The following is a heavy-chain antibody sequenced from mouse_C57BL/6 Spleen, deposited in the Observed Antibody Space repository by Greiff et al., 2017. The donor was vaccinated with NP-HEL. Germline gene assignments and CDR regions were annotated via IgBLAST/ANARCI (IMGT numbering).Heavy chain of an antibody. J-gene: IGHJ3*01. Sequence: VQLQQSGPELVKPGASVKISCKASGYSFTGYYMHWVKQSSEKSLEWIGEINPSTGGTSYNQKFKGKATLTVDKSSSTAYMQLKSLTSEDSAVYYCARGYYDDDGAWFAYWGQGTLVTVSA. CDR2: INPSTGGT. CDR1: GYSFTGYY. V-gene: IGHV1-43*01. CDR3: ARGYYDDDGAWFAY. D-gene: IGHD2-4*01.